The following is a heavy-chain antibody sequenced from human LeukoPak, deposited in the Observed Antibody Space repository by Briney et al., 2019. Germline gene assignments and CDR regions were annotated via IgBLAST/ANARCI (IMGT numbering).Heavy chain of an antibody. J-gene: IGHJ4*02. Sequence: ASVKVSCKASGYTFTDYYMHWVRQAPGQGLEWMGWINPNSGGTNYAQKFQGRVTMTRDTSISTAYMELSRLRSDDTAVYYCARDLLNYEMLTGYYHHLQFDYWGQGTLVTVSS. CDR1: GYTFTDYY. CDR3: ARDLLNYEMLTGYYHHLQFDY. V-gene: IGHV1-2*02. D-gene: IGHD3-9*01. CDR2: INPNSGGT.